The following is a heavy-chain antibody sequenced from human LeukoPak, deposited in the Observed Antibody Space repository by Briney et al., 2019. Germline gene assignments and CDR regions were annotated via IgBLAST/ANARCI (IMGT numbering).Heavy chain of an antibody. Sequence: PGGSLRLSCVASGFTFSDSWMHWVRQGPGKGPEWLSRTSKDGSDTVYADSAKGRLTASRDNARNTVYLELTNLRPDDTALYYCARGGYSGSYYRFSWGRGTLVTVAS. CDR1: GFTFSDSW. J-gene: IGHJ4*02. CDR2: TSKDGSDT. CDR3: ARGGYSGSYYRFS. D-gene: IGHD6-6*01. V-gene: IGHV3-74*01.